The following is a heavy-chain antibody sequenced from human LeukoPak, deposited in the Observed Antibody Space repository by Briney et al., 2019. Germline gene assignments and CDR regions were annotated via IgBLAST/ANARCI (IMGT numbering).Heavy chain of an antibody. V-gene: IGHV4-31*03. CDR3: ASTDYGGYFDY. D-gene: IGHD4-23*01. Sequence: PSETLSLTCTVSGGSISSGGYYWSWIRQHPGKGLERIGYIYYSGSTYYNPSLKSRVTISVDTSKNQFSLKLSSVTAADTAVYYCASTDYGGYFDYWGQGTLVTVSS. CDR1: GGSISSGGYY. CDR2: IYYSGST. J-gene: IGHJ4*02.